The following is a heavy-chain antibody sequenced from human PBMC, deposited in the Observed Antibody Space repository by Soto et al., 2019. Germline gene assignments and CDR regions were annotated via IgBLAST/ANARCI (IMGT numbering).Heavy chain of an antibody. D-gene: IGHD6-13*01. J-gene: IGHJ6*01. CDR3: ARDWGSIREAIAAAVYYGMDV. Sequence: QVQLVESGGGVVQPGRSLRLSCAASGFTFSSYAMHWVRQAPGKGLEWVAVISYDGSNKYYADSVKGRFTISRDNSKNTLYLQMNSLRAEDTAVYYCARDWGSIREAIAAAVYYGMDVW. CDR2: ISYDGSNK. CDR1: GFTFSSYA. V-gene: IGHV3-30-3*01.